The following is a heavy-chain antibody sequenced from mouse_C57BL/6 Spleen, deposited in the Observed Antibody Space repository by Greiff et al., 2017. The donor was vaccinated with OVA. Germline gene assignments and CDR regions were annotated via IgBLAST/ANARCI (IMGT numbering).Heavy chain of an antibody. CDR1: GYTFTSYW. J-gene: IGHJ3*01. CDR2: IHPNSGST. CDR3: AKSKANWDEAY. V-gene: IGHV1-64*01. Sequence: QVQLQQPGAELVRPGSSVKLSCKASGYTFTSYWMDWVKQRPGQGLEWIGMIHPNSGSTNYNEKFKSKATLTVDKSSSTAYMQLSSLTSEDSAVYYCAKSKANWDEAYWGQGTLVTVSA. D-gene: IGHD4-1*01.